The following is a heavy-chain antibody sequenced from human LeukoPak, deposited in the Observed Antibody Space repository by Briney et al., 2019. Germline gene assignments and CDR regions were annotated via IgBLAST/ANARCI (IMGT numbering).Heavy chain of an antibody. CDR3: TRDLVVGDDSFDI. Sequence: GALLLSCAASGFTFSGYWMHWVRRLPGRGLLSVSLINSDGNKITYAEYVKGGFIISTENTKNKMFLQMNSLRVDDTAVYYCTRDLVVGDDSFDIWGQGTMVTVSS. J-gene: IGHJ3*02. CDR1: GFTFSGYW. CDR2: INSDGNKI. D-gene: IGHD3-10*01. V-gene: IGHV3-74*03.